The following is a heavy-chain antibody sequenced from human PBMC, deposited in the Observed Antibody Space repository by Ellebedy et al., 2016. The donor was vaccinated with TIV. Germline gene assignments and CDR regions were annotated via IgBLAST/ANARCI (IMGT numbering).Heavy chain of an antibody. J-gene: IGHJ4*02. D-gene: IGHD3-10*01. CDR1: GFTFSSHW. V-gene: IGHV3-7*01. CDR2: IKQDGSEK. Sequence: GGSLRLXCAASGFTFSSHWMNWVRQAPGKGLEWVANIKQDGSEKYYVDSVKGRFTISRDNAKNSLYLQMNRLRVEDTAVYYCARGPVQYYYGSGIYYFDYWGQGTLVTVSS. CDR3: ARGPVQYYYGSGIYYFDY.